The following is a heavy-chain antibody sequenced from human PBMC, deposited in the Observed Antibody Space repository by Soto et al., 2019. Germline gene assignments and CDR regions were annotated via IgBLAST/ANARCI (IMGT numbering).Heavy chain of an antibody. CDR2: INHSGST. D-gene: IGHD3-10*01. Sequence: PWETLSLTCAVYGGSFSGYYWSWIRQPPGKGLEWIGEINHSGSTNYNPSLKSRVTISVDTSKNQFSLKLSSVTAADTAVYYCARAEGRYYGSGSFGYWGQGTLVTVSS. CDR3: ARAEGRYYGSGSFGY. V-gene: IGHV4-34*01. J-gene: IGHJ4*02. CDR1: GGSFSGYY.